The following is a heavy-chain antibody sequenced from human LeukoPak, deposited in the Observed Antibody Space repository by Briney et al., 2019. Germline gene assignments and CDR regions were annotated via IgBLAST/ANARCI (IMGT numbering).Heavy chain of an antibody. D-gene: IGHD3-22*01. CDR3: ARALYYYDSSGYYGSDNYYYMDV. V-gene: IGHV3-48*01. Sequence: GGSLRLSCAASGFTFSTYSMNWVRQAPGKGLEWVSYITSSSSSIYYADSVKGRFTVSRDNAKNSLYLQMNSLRAEDTAVYYCARALYYYDSSGYYGSDNYYYMDVWGKGTTVTISS. CDR2: ITSSSSSI. CDR1: GFTFSTYS. J-gene: IGHJ6*03.